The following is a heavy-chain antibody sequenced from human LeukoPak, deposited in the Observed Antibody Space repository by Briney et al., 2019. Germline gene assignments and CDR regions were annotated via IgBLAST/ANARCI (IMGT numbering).Heavy chain of an antibody. CDR2: IYYSGSS. Sequence: SETLSLTCTVSGGSISSYYWSWIRQPPGKGLEWIGYIYYSGSSNYNPSLKSRVTISVDASKNQFSLKLSSVTAADTAVYYCARDRGGDGYNDYYFDYWGQGTLVTVSS. V-gene: IGHV4-59*01. CDR3: ARDRGGDGYNDYYFDY. CDR1: GGSISSYY. J-gene: IGHJ4*02. D-gene: IGHD5-24*01.